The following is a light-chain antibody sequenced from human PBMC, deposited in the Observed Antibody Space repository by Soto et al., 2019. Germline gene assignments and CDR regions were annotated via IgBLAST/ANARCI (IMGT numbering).Light chain of an antibody. CDR1: QSVSSSY. Sequence: EIVLTQSPGTLSLSPGARAPLSCRASQSVSSSYLAWYQQKPGQAPRLLIYGASNRATGIPDRFSGSGSGTDFTLTISRLEPEDLAVYYCQQYGSSGTFGQGTKVDIK. V-gene: IGKV3-20*01. J-gene: IGKJ1*01. CDR3: QQYGSSGT. CDR2: GAS.